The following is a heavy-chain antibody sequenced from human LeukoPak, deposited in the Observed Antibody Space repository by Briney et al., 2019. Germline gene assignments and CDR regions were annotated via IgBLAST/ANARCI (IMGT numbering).Heavy chain of an antibody. D-gene: IGHD3-9*01. V-gene: IGHV4-34*01. Sequence: SETLSLTCAVYGGSFSGYYWSWIRQPPGKGLEWIGEINHSGSTNYNPSLKSRVTISVDTSKNQFSLKLNSVTAADTAVYYCARGLEYDILTGYPEYFQHWGQGTLVTVSS. J-gene: IGHJ1*01. CDR1: GGSFSGYY. CDR3: ARGLEYDILTGYPEYFQH. CDR2: INHSGST.